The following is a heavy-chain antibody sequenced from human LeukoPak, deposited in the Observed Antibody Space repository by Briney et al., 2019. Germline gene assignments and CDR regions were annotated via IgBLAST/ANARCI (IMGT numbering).Heavy chain of an antibody. Sequence: GASVKVSCKASGYTFTSYGISWVRQAPGQGLEWMGWINTNTGNPTYAQGFTGRFVFSLDTSVSTAYLQISSLKAEDTAVYYCARDGSPGDYDFWSGYPFWGVGARPNWFDPWGQGTLVTVSS. D-gene: IGHD3-3*01. V-gene: IGHV7-4-1*02. CDR3: ARDGSPGDYDFWSGYPFWGVGARPNWFDP. CDR1: GYTFTSYG. CDR2: INTNTGNP. J-gene: IGHJ5*02.